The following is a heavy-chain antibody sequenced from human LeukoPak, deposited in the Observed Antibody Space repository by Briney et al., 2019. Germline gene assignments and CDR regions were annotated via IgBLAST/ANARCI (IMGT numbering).Heavy chain of an antibody. CDR2: IYHSGST. D-gene: IGHD1-20*01. J-gene: IGHJ5*02. CDR1: GYSISSGYY. V-gene: IGHV4-38-2*01. CDR3: ARHTRGNWNDGFDP. Sequence: PSETLSLTCAVSGYSISSGYYWGWIRQPPGKGLEWIGSIYHSGSTDYNPSLKSRITISVDTSKKQFSLKVTSVTAADTAVYYCARHTRGNWNDGFDPWGQGTLVTVSS.